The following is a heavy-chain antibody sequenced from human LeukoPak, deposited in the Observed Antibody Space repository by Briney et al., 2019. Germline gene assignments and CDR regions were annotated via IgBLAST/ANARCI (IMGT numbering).Heavy chain of an antibody. Sequence: SETLSLTCTVSGGSISSYYWSWIRQPPRKGMEWIGYIYYSGSTNYNPSLKSRVTISVDTSKNQFSLKLSSVTAADTAVYYCARHLPGLAHQFSNWGEGNLVTVSS. V-gene: IGHV4-59*08. D-gene: IGHD2-2*01. CDR1: GGSISSYY. CDR2: IYYSGST. J-gene: IGHJ4*02. CDR3: ARHLPGLAHQFSN.